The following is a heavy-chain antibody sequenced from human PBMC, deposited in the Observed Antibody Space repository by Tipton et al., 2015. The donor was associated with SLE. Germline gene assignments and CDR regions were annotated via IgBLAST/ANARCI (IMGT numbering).Heavy chain of an antibody. D-gene: IGHD6-19*01. CDR3: ARGGRIAVAGDALDI. Sequence: SLRLSCAASGFTVSSNYMSWVRQAPGKGLEWVSVIYSGGSTYYADSVKGRFTISRDNSKNTLYLQMNSLRAEDTAVYYCARGGRIAVAGDALDIWGQGTMVTVSS. CDR1: GFTVSSNY. J-gene: IGHJ3*02. V-gene: IGHV3-53*01. CDR2: IYSGGST.